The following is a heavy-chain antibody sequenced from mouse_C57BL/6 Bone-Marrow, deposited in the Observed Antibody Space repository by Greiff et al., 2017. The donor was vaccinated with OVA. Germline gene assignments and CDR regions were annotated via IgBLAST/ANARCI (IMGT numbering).Heavy chain of an antibody. CDR1: GFTFSDFY. V-gene: IGHV7-1*01. J-gene: IGHJ4*01. CDR2: SRNKANDYTT. D-gene: IGHD1-2*01. CDR3: ARDSLYGPYYAMDY. Sequence: EVQGVESGGGLVQSGRSLRLSCATSGFTFSDFYMEWVRQAPGKGLEWIAASRNKANDYTTEYSASVKGRFIVSRDTSQSILYLQMNALRAEDTAIYYCARDSLYGPYYAMDYWGQGTSVTVSS.